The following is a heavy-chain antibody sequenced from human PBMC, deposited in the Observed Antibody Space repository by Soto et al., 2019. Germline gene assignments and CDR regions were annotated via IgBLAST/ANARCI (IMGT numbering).Heavy chain of an antibody. J-gene: IGHJ4*02. CDR1: GFTFSTYE. D-gene: IGHD2-21*02. Sequence: GGSLRLSCVGSGFTFSTYEMQWVRQAPGKGLEWVSYISSGGSTIFYGESVKGRFTVSRDNDRSSLYLQMSSLRVEDSGVYYCARIGTVLTPDDSWGQGTLVTVSS. V-gene: IGHV3-48*03. CDR2: ISSGGSTI. CDR3: ARIGTVLTPDDS.